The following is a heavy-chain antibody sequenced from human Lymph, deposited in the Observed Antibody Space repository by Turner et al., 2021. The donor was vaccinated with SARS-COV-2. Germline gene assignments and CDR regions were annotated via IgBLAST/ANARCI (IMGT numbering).Heavy chain of an antibody. D-gene: IGHD2-21*02. CDR3: ARETVNNWVDP. CDR2: IYYRGST. V-gene: IGHV4-59*01. Sequence: QLQLQQSGPILVNPLETLSLTCTVSGGSMNSNYWSWIRQPPGKRLDRIGYIYYRGSTNYNPTLENRVTISVDTSRNQFSLNQTSVTAADTAIYYCARETVNNWVDPWGQGTLVTVSS. CDR1: GGSMNSNY. J-gene: IGHJ5*02.